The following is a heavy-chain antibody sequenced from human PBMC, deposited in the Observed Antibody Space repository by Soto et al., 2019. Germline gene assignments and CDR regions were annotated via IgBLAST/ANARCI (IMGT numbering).Heavy chain of an antibody. D-gene: IGHD3-3*01. J-gene: IGHJ6*02. CDR2: ISYDGSNK. CDR3: AKDTNYDFWSGYPFMDV. CDR1: GFTFSSYG. V-gene: IGHV3-30*18. Sequence: PGGSLRLSCAASGFTFSSYGMHWVRQAPGKGLEWVAVISYDGSNKYYADSVKGRFTISRDNSKNTLYLQMNSLRAEDTAVYYCAKDTNYDFWSGYPFMDVWGQGTTVTVSS.